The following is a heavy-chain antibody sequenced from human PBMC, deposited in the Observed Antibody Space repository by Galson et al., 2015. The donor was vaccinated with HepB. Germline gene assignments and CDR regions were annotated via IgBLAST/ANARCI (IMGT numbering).Heavy chain of an antibody. CDR1: GFTFSSYG. CDR2: ISYDGSNK. CDR3: ANTKTSSWYYMDV. Sequence: SLRLSCAASGFTFSSYGMHWVRQAPGKGLEWVAVISYDGSNKYYADSVKGRFTISRDNSKNTLYLQMNSLRAEDTAVYYCANTKTSSWYYMDVWGKGTTVTVSS. D-gene: IGHD6-13*01. V-gene: IGHV3-30*18. J-gene: IGHJ6*03.